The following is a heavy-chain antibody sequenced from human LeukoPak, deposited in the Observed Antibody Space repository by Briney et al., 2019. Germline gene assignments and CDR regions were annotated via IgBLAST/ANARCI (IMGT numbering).Heavy chain of an antibody. V-gene: IGHV3-48*01. CDR1: GFTFSSYS. CDR2: ISSSSSTI. Sequence: GGSLRLSCAASGFTFSSYSMNWVRQAPGEGLEWVSYISSSSSTIYYADSVKGRFTISRDNAKNSLYLQMNSLRAEDTAMYYCARVVVAATGDYWGQGTLVTVSS. J-gene: IGHJ4*02. D-gene: IGHD2-15*01. CDR3: ARVVVAATGDY.